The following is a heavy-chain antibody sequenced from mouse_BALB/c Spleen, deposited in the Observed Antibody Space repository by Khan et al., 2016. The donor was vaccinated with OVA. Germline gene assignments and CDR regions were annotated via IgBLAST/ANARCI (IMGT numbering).Heavy chain of an antibody. Sequence: QVQLKESGPELVKPGASARISCKASGYTFTSYFIHWVKQRPGQGLEWIGWIYPGNVNTEYNERFPGKATLTADKSSSTTYMQLSSLTSEDSAVYFCGRAGYGSFAYWGQGTLVTVSA. J-gene: IGHJ3*01. CDR1: GYTFTSYF. CDR3: GRAGYGSFAY. D-gene: IGHD2-10*02. V-gene: IGHV1S56*01. CDR2: IYPGNVNT.